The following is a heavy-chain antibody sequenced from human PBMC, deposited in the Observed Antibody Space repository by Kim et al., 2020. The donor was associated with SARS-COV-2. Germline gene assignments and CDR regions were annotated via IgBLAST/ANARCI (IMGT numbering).Heavy chain of an antibody. CDR3: AKVVGATSRDRGYFDY. Sequence: GGSLRLSCAASGFTFRSYAMSWVRQAPGKGLEWVSAISGSGGSTYYADSVKGRFTISRDNSKNTLYLQMNSLRAEDTAVYYCAKVVGATSRDRGYFDYWGQGTLVTVSS. D-gene: IGHD1-26*01. CDR1: GFTFRSYA. J-gene: IGHJ4*02. V-gene: IGHV3-23*01. CDR2: ISGSGGST.